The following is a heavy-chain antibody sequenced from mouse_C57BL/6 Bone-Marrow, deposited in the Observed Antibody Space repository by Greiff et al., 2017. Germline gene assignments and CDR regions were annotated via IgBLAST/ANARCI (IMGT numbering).Heavy chain of an antibody. CDR3: ARWWLLPSKAMDY. Sequence: VQLQQPGAELVRPGTSVKLSCKASGYTFTSYWMRWVKQRPGQGLEWIGVIDPSDSYTNYNQKFKGKATLTVDTSSSTAYMQLSSLTSEDSAVYYCARWWLLPSKAMDYWGQGTSVTVSS. V-gene: IGHV1-59*01. J-gene: IGHJ4*01. CDR1: GYTFTSYW. D-gene: IGHD2-3*01. CDR2: IDPSDSYT.